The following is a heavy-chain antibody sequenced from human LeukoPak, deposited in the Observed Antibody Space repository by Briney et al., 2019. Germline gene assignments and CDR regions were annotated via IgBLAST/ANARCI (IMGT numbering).Heavy chain of an antibody. J-gene: IGHJ4*02. Sequence: PSQTLSLTCTVSGGSISSGSYYWSWIRQPAGKELEWIGSIYYSGSTYYNPSLKSRVTISVDTSKNQFSLKLTSVTAADTAVYYCARDGIGSDYVRYFDYWGQGTLVTVSS. CDR3: ARDGIGSDYVRYFDY. CDR2: IYYSGST. V-gene: IGHV4-61*02. CDR1: GGSISSGSYY. D-gene: IGHD3-10*02.